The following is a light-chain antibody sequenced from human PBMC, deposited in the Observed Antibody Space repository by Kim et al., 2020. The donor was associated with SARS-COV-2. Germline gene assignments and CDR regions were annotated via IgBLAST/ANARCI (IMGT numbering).Light chain of an antibody. CDR2: GNT. J-gene: IGLJ3*02. V-gene: IGLV1-40*01. CDR3: QSYDSRLSGWV. Sequence: RVTISCTGSISNSGVGYDVNWYQQIPGTAPKLLIYGNTHRPSGVPDRFSGSKSGTTASLVITGLQAEDEADYYCQSYDSRLSGWVFGGGTQLTVL. CDR1: ISNSGVGYD.